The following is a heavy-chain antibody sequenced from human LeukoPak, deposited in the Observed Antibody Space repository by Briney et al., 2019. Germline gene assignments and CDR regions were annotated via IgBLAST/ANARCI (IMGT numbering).Heavy chain of an antibody. CDR2: INHSGST. D-gene: IGHD1-26*01. CDR3: AGTTGLEGATNYY. J-gene: IGHJ4*02. Sequence: SETLSLTCAVYGGSFSGYYWSWIRQPPGKGLEWIGEINHSGSTNYNPSLMSRVTISVDTSKNQFSLKLRSVTAADTAVYYCAGTTGLEGATNYYWGQGILVTVSS. CDR1: GGSFSGYY. V-gene: IGHV4-34*01.